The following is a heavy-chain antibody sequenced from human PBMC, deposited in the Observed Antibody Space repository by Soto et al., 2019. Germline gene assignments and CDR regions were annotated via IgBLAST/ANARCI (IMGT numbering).Heavy chain of an antibody. D-gene: IGHD5-18*01. J-gene: IGHJ6*02. CDR1: GGTFSSYA. V-gene: IGHV1-69*01. CDR3: ARPVLMDTGMRYYYGMDV. CDR2: IIPMFGTA. Sequence: QVQLVQSGAEVKKPGSSVKVSCKASGGTFSSYAMNWVRQAPGQGLEWMGGIIPMFGTADYAQKFQGRVTITADESTSTAYMELSSLRSEDTAVYSCARPVLMDTGMRYYYGMDVWGQGTTVTVSS.